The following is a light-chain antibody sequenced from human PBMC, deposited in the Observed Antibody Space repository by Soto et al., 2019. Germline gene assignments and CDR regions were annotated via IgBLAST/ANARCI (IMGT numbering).Light chain of an antibody. CDR1: SSNIGNNY. Sequence: QSVLTQPPSVSAAPGQKVTISCSGSSSNIGNNYVSWYQQLPGTAPKLLIYDNNKRPPGIPDRFSGSKSGTSATLGITGLQTGDEAGYYCGTWDSSLSAVVFGGGTQLTVL. V-gene: IGLV1-51*01. CDR2: DNN. CDR3: GTWDSSLSAVV. J-gene: IGLJ2*01.